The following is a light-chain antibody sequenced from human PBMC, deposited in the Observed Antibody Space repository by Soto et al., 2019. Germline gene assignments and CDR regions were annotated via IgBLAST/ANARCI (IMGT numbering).Light chain of an antibody. V-gene: IGKV3-20*01. CDR1: QSISGTY. CDR3: QQYTSYPWT. CDR2: SAS. J-gene: IGKJ1*01. Sequence: LTQSPGTLSFLSGETGPLSRSASQSISGTYLAWYQQKPGQSPRLLIYSASTRAPGIPDRFSGSGSGTDFTLTISSLQPDDFATYYCQQYTSYPWTFGQGTKVDIK.